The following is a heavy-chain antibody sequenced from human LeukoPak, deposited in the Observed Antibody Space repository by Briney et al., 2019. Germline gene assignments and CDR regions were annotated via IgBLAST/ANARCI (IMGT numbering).Heavy chain of an antibody. J-gene: IGHJ4*02. CDR1: GFTVSSNY. CDR2: IYSGGST. D-gene: IGHD5-18*01. CDR3: ARDPGTAMDY. Sequence: GGSLRLSCAASGFTVSSNYMSWVRQAPGKGLEWVSVIYSGGSTYYADSVKGRFTISRDNSKNMLYLQTNSLRAEDTAVYYCARDPGTAMDYWGQGTLVTVSS. V-gene: IGHV3-53*01.